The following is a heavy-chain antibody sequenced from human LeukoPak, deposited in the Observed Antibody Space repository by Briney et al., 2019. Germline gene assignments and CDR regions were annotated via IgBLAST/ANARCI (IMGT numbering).Heavy chain of an antibody. Sequence: ASVKVSCKSSVYTFTGYYMHWVRQAPGQGREWMGWINPNRGGTHYAQKFRGGVTKTRDTPIRTAYVGVSGQSSDDTAVYYCARFYGGYDHLGYYYYIEVWGKGTTVTVSS. D-gene: IGHD5-12*01. CDR3: ARFYGGYDHLGYYYYIEV. J-gene: IGHJ6*03. CDR1: VYTFTGYY. V-gene: IGHV1-2*02. CDR2: INPNRGGT.